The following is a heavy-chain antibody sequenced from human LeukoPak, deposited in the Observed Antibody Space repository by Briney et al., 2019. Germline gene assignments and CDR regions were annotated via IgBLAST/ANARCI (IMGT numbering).Heavy chain of an antibody. D-gene: IGHD2-2*01. CDR2: ISSSSSYI. J-gene: IGHJ6*02. Sequence: PGGSLRLSCAASGFTFSSYSMNWVRQAPGKGLEWVSSISSSSSYIYYADSVKGRFTISRDNAKNSLYLQMNSLRAEDTAVYYCARGPHIVVVPAQLRENQDHYYYGMDVWGQGTTVTVSS. V-gene: IGHV3-21*01. CDR3: ARGPHIVVVPAQLRENQDHYYYGMDV. CDR1: GFTFSSYS.